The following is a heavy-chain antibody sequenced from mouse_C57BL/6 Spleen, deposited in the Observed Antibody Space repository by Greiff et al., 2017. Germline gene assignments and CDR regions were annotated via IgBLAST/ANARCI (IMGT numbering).Heavy chain of an antibody. CDR2: IDPSDSYT. D-gene: IGHD2-2*01. V-gene: IGHV1-69*01. CDR3: AREGSTMVTRGGFAY. J-gene: IGHJ3*01. Sequence: QVQLQQPGAELVMPGASVKLSCKASGYTFTSYWMHWVKQRPGQGLEWIGEIDPSDSYTNYNQKFKGKSTLTVDKSSSTAYMQLSSLTSEDSAVYYCAREGSTMVTRGGFAYWGQGTLVTVSA. CDR1: GYTFTSYW.